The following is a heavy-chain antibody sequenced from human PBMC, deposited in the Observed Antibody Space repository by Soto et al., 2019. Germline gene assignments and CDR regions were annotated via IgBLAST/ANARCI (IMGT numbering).Heavy chain of an antibody. CDR2: IHDTGRT. CDR1: GDSLSTYY. CDR3: ARESVSGTYRFDS. J-gene: IGHJ4*02. D-gene: IGHD3-16*02. Sequence: QVQLQESGPGLVRPSETLSLTCTVSGDSLSTYYWSWIRQPAGERLEWIGRIHDTGRTNYNPSLTSRITMSVDTSKIHCSLRVNSVTAADTAVYYCARESVSGTYRFDSWGQGTLVTVSS. V-gene: IGHV4-4*07.